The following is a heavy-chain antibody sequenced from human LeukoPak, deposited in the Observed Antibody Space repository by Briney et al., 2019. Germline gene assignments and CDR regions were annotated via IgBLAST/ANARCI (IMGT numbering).Heavy chain of an antibody. CDR1: GFTFSTYF. J-gene: IGHJ3*02. V-gene: IGHV3-30-3*01. CDR2: IASDGSHT. Sequence: GRSLRLSCAASGFTFSTYFMHWVRQAPGKGLEWVADIASDGSHTFYVESVKGRFTISRDNSKNTLYLQMNSLRAEDTAVYFCARERQDTILHSGAFDIWGQGTTVTVSS. D-gene: IGHD2-21*01. CDR3: ARERQDTILHSGAFDI.